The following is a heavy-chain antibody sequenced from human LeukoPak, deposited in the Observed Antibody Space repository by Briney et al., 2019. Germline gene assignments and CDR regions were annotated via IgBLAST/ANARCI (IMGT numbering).Heavy chain of an antibody. J-gene: IGHJ4*02. CDR2: IGGSGDST. Sequence: GGSLRLSCGASGFTFSNYGMSWVRQAPGKGLEWVSAIGGSGDSTNYADSVKGRFTISRDNSKNTLYLQMNSLRVEDTAVYYCASTSSFDYCGQGTLVTVSS. CDR3: ASTSSFDY. V-gene: IGHV3-23*01. CDR1: GFTFSNYG. D-gene: IGHD2-2*01.